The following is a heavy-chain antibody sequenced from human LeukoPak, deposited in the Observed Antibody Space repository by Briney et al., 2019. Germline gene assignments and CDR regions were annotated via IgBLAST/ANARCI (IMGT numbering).Heavy chain of an antibody. CDR3: AGSKEESYSYTLDP. D-gene: IGHD2-21*01. CDR1: GFTFSSYM. CDR2: LNRGGDTT. V-gene: IGHV3-74*01. Sequence: GGSLRLSCAASGFTFSSYMRPWVRQAPGKGLVWVSRLNRGGDTTTYADSVKGRFTISRDNAKNTLYLQMNSLRVEDTAVYYCAGSKEESYSYTLDPWGQGILVTVSS. J-gene: IGHJ5*02.